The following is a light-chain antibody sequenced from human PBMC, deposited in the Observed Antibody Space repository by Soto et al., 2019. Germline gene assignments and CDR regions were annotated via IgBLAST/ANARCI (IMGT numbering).Light chain of an antibody. Sequence: EIVLTQSPGTLSLSPGERATLSCRASQSVSSSYLAWYQQKPGQAPRLLIYGASNTVTGIPDRFSGSGSGTDFTLIINRLEPEDFAVYYCQQYGSSPWVSFGGGTKVEIK. J-gene: IGKJ4*01. CDR3: QQYGSSPWVS. CDR2: GAS. V-gene: IGKV3-20*01. CDR1: QSVSSSY.